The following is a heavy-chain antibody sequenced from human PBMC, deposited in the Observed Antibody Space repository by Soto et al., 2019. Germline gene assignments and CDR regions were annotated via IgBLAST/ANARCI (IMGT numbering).Heavy chain of an antibody. J-gene: IGHJ5*02. CDR2: INPNSGGT. D-gene: IGHD2-2*01. CDR1: GYTFTGYY. CDR3: ARDWCSSTSCYGWFDP. V-gene: IGHV1-2*02. Sequence: ASVKVSCKASGYTFTGYYMHWVRQAPGQGLEWMGWINPNSGGTNYAQKFQGRVTMTRDTSISTAYMELSRLRSDDTAVYYRARDWCSSTSCYGWFDPWGQGTLVTVSS.